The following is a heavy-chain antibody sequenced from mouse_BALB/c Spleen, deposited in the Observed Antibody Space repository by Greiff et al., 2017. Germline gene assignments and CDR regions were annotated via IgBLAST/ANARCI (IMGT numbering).Heavy chain of an antibody. CDR3: TRGDYGSPSFAY. Sequence: VQLQQSGAELVKPGASVKLSCKASGYTFTSYYMYWVKQRPGQGLEWIGEINPSNGGTNFNEKFKSKATLTVDKSSSTAYMQLSSLTSEDSAVYYCTRGDYGSPSFAYLGQGTLVTVSA. CDR1: GYTFTSYY. CDR2: INPSNGGT. J-gene: IGHJ3*01. V-gene: IGHV1S81*02. D-gene: IGHD1-1*01.